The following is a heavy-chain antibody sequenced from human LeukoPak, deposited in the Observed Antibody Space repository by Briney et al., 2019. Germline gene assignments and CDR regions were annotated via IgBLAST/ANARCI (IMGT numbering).Heavy chain of an antibody. CDR3: ATAGNYRFDY. Sequence: RAGGSLRLSCAASGFTFSNYWVHWVRQAPGKGLVWVSRINPGGSTINYADSVKGRFTISRDNAKNTLYLQMNSLRAEDTAVHYCATAGNYRFDYWGQGTLVTVSS. J-gene: IGHJ4*02. CDR2: INPGGSTI. CDR1: GFTFSNYW. V-gene: IGHV3-74*01. D-gene: IGHD1-7*01.